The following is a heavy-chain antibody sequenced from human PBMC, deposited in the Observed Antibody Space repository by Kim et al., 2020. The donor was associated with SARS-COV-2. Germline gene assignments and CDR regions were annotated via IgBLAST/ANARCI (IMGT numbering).Heavy chain of an antibody. J-gene: IGHJ6*01. V-gene: IGHV3-30*18. CDR2: ISYDGSNK. Sequence: GGSLRLSCAASGFTFSSYGMHWVRQAPGKGLEWVAVISYDGSNKYYADSVKGRFTISRDNSKNTLYLQMNSLRAEDTAVYYCSKDSKGIFGVVFNPPYY. CDR3: SKDSKGIFGVVFNPPYY. D-gene: IGHD3-3*02. CDR1: GFTFSSYG.